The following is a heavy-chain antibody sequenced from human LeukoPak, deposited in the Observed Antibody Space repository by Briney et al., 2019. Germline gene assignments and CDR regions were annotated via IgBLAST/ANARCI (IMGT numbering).Heavy chain of an antibody. J-gene: IGHJ4*02. Sequence: LTGGSLRLSCAVSGFNVSSNYLNWVRQAPGKGPEWVSVIYSGGSTYYADSVKGRFTISRDNSKNTLYLQMNSLRAEDTAVYYCARDDYGDYYFDYWGQGTLVTVSS. D-gene: IGHD4-17*01. CDR2: IYSGGST. CDR1: GFNVSSNY. CDR3: ARDDYGDYYFDY. V-gene: IGHV3-66*01.